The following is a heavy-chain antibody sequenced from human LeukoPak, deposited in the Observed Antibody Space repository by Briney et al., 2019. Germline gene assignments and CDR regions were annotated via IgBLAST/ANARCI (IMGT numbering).Heavy chain of an antibody. V-gene: IGHV3-23*01. J-gene: IGHJ4*02. D-gene: IGHD3-22*01. CDR1: GFTFSIYA. Sequence: GGSLGLSCAASGFTFSIYAMSWVRQAPGKGLEWVSTISGSGASTYYADSVKGRFTISRDNSKNTLYLQMNSLRAEDTAVYYCAKQPGSVVDSSGSLSRHWGQGTLVAASS. CDR3: AKQPGSVVDSSGSLSRH. CDR2: ISGSGAST.